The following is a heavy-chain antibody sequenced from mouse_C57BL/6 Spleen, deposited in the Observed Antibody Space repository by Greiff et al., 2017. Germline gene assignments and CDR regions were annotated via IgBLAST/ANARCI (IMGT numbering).Heavy chain of an antibody. Sequence: EVKLEESGPGLVKPSQSLSLTCSVTGYSITSGYYWNWIRQFPGNKLEWMGYISYDGSNNYNPSLKNRISITRDTSKNQFFLKLNSVTTEDTATYYCASEDFYYYGLFAYWGQGTLVTVSA. CDR1: GYSITSGYY. CDR3: ASEDFYYYGLFAY. V-gene: IGHV3-6*01. CDR2: ISYDGSN. J-gene: IGHJ3*01. D-gene: IGHD1-1*01.